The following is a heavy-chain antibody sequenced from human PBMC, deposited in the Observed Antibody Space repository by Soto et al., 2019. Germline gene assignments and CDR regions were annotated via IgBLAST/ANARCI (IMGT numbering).Heavy chain of an antibody. CDR1: GFSFSSYA. CDR3: AKESTIDFDY. CDR2: ISGSGDNT. Sequence: EVQLLESGGGLVQPGGSLRLSCAASGFSFSSYAMTWVRQAPGKGLEWVSAISGSGDNTYYADSVKGRFTISRDNSKNTLYLQMNSLRAEDTALFYCAKESTIDFDYWGQGTLVTVSS. D-gene: IGHD5-12*01. V-gene: IGHV3-23*01. J-gene: IGHJ4*02.